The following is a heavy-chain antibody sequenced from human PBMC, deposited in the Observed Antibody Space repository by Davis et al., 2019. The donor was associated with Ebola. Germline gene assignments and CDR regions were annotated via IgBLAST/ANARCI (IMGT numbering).Heavy chain of an antibody. D-gene: IGHD6-13*01. CDR2: IYYSGST. J-gene: IGHJ6*03. V-gene: IGHV4-39*01. CDR3: ARQGQSIAAAGTAYYYYYYMDV. Sequence: WIRQPPGKGLEWIGSIYYSGSTYYNPSLKSRVTISVDTSKNQFSLKLSSVTAADTAVYYCARQGQSIAAAGTAYYYYYYMDVWGKGTTVTVSS.